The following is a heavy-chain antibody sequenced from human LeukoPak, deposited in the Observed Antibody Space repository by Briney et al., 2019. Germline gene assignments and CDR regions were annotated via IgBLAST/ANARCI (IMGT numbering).Heavy chain of an antibody. CDR1: GYTLTDYY. V-gene: IGHV1-2*02. CDR2: INPNSGDT. D-gene: IGHD2-21*02. Sequence: ASVKVSCKASGYTLTDYYMHWVRQAPGQGLEWMGWINPNSGDTNYAQKFQGRVTMTRDTSISTAYMELSRLTSDDTTIYYCATTLHIVVVTWHAFDIWGQGTMVTVSS. CDR3: ATTLHIVVVTWHAFDI. J-gene: IGHJ3*02.